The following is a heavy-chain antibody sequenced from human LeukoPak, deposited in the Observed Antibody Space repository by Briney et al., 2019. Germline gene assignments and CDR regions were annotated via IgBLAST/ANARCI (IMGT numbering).Heavy chain of an antibody. V-gene: IGHV1-8*01. CDR1: GYTFTSYD. J-gene: IGHJ4*02. CDR3: ARVGLAVAGPYFDY. CDR2: MNPNSGNT. Sequence: ASVKVSCKASGYTFTSYDINWVRQATGQGLEWMGWMNPNSGNTGYAQKFQGRVTMTRNTSISTAYMELSSLRSEDTAVYYCARVGLAVAGPYFDYWGQGTLVTVSS. D-gene: IGHD6-19*01.